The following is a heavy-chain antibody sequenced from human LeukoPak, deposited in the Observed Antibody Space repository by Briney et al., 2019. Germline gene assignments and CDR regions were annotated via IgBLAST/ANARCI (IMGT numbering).Heavy chain of an antibody. CDR3: ARRPTGDPKFDY. CDR2: IYSSGST. CDR1: GGSISNYF. D-gene: IGHD7-27*01. V-gene: IGHV4-59*08. Sequence: PSETLSLTCTVSGGSISNYFWTWIRQPPGKGLEWMAYIYSSGSTYYNPALKSRVTISVDPSKNRFSLKLSTVTAADTVVYYCARRPTGDPKFDYWGQGTLDTVSS. J-gene: IGHJ4*02.